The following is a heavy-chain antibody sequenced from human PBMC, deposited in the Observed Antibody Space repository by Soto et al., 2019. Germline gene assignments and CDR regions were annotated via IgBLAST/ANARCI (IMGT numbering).Heavy chain of an antibody. V-gene: IGHV4-59*01. CDR2: VYYTGTT. D-gene: IGHD4-17*01. Sequence: SETLSLTYFVSGGSIGSYHWSWVRQPPGKGLEWIASVYYTGTTNYNPSLGSRVTISIDAPGNRFSMEITSVTAADTAIYYCARDTVLTGMFDFWGQGTLVTGSS. CDR3: ARDTVLTGMFDF. CDR1: GGSIGSYH. J-gene: IGHJ4*02.